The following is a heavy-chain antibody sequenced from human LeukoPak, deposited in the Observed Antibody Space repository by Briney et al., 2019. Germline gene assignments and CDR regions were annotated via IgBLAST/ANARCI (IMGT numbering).Heavy chain of an antibody. CDR3: ARAESYYYDSSGYYHSLDFQH. V-gene: IGHV1-2*02. Sequence: ASVKVSCKASGYTFTGYYMHWVRQAPGQGLEWMGWINPNSGGTNYAQKFQGRVTMTRDTSISTAYMELSRLRSDDTAVYYCARAESYYYDSSGYYHSLDFQHWGQGTLVTVSS. CDR2: INPNSGGT. D-gene: IGHD3-22*01. J-gene: IGHJ1*01. CDR1: GYTFTGYY.